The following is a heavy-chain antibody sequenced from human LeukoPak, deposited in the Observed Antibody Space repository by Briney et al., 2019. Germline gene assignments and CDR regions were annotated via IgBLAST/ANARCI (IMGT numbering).Heavy chain of an antibody. J-gene: IGHJ4*02. CDR3: ARQNILLWFGEG. V-gene: IGHV4-39*01. CDR1: GGSISSSSYY. CDR2: IYYSGST. Sequence: PSETLSLTCTVSGGSISSSSYYWGWIRQPPGKGLEWIGSIYYSGSTYYNPSLKSRVTISVDTSKNQFSLKLSSVTAADPAVYYCARQNILLWFGEGWGQGTLVTVSS. D-gene: IGHD3-10*01.